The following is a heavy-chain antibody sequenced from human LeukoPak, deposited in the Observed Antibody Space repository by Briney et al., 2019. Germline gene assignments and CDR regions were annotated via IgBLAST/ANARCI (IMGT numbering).Heavy chain of an antibody. D-gene: IGHD1-7*01. CDR3: ARDDSSITGTKRH. J-gene: IGHJ4*02. CDR1: GFTFDDYG. Sequence: PGGSLRLSCAASGFTFDDYGMSWVRQAPGKGLEWVSGINWKGGSTGYADSVKGRFTISRDNAKNSLYLQMDSLRAEDTALYYCARDDSSITGTKRHWGQGTLVTVSS. V-gene: IGHV3-20*04. CDR2: INWKGGST.